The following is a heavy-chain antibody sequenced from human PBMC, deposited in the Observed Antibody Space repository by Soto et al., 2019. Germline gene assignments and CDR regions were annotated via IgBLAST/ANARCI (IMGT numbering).Heavy chain of an antibody. D-gene: IGHD6-13*01. CDR3: ARDQLRAAAGTGVAGVLQWDYYYYMDV. V-gene: IGHV3-33*01. CDR1: GFTFSSYG. J-gene: IGHJ6*03. Sequence: GGSLRLSCAASGFTFSSYGMHWVRQAPGKGLEWVAVIWYDGSNKYYADSVKGRFTISRDNSKNTLYLQMNSLRAEDTAVYYCARDQLRAAAGTGVAGVLQWDYYYYMDVWGKGTTVTVSS. CDR2: IWYDGSNK.